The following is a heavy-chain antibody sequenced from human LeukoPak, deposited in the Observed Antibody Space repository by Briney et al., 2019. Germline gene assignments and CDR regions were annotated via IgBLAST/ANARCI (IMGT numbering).Heavy chain of an antibody. CDR1: GYSFTSYW. V-gene: IGHV5-51*01. Sequence: GESLKISCKGSGYSFTSYWIGWVRQMPGQGPEWMGIIYPGDSDTRYSPSFQGQVTISADKSISTAYLQWSSLKASDTAMYYCAARWKFDAFDIWGQGTVVTVSS. D-gene: IGHD1-1*01. J-gene: IGHJ3*02. CDR2: IYPGDSDT. CDR3: AARWKFDAFDI.